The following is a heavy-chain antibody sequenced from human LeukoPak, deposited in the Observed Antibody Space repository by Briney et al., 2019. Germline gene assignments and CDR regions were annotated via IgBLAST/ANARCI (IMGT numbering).Heavy chain of an antibody. CDR3: ARGPYCSGGSCTQRGRSLDY. CDR1: GVSFSGYY. CDR2: INHSGST. V-gene: IGHV4-34*01. Sequence: PSETLSLTCAVYGVSFSGYYWSWIRQPPGKGLEWIGEINHSGSTNYNPSLKSRVTISVDTSKNQFSLKLSSVTAADTAVYYCARGPYCSGGSCTQRGRSLDYWGQGTLVTVSS. J-gene: IGHJ4*02. D-gene: IGHD2-15*01.